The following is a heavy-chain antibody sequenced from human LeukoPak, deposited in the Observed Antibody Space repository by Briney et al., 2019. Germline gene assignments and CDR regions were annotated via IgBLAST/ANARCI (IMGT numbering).Heavy chain of an antibody. D-gene: IGHD6-19*01. CDR1: GGSISSYY. J-gene: IGHJ6*03. CDR2: IYYSGST. Sequence: SETLSLTCTVSGGSISSYYWSWIRQPPGKGLEWIGYIYYSGSTNYNPSLKSRVTISVDTSENQSSLKLSSVTAADTAVYYCARVITVAYYMDVWGKGTTVTVSS. V-gene: IGHV4-59*01. CDR3: ARVITVAYYMDV.